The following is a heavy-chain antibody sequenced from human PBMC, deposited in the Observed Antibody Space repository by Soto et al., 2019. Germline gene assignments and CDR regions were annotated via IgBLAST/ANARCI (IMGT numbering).Heavy chain of an antibody. CDR2: INAGNGGT. CDR3: ARDLRGSGWYDE. J-gene: IGHJ4*02. D-gene: IGHD6-19*01. Sequence: ASVKVSCKASGYTFTSYAIHWVRQAPGQRLEWMGWINAGNGGTEYSQKLQGRVTITRDKSATTSYMELSSLRSEDTAVYYCARDLRGSGWYDEWGQGTLVTISS. CDR1: GYTFTSYA. V-gene: IGHV1-3*01.